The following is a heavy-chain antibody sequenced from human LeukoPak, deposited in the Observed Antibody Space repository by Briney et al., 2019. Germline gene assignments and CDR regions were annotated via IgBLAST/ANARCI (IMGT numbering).Heavy chain of an antibody. J-gene: IGHJ6*02. V-gene: IGHV4-31*03. CDR1: GGSISSGGYY. Sequence: SQTLSLAFTVSGGSISSGGYYSSCIRQHPGKGLEWTGYIYYSGSTYYNPSLKSRVTISVDTSKNQFSLKLSSVTAADTAVYYCARDRMGGGYYYGMDVWGQGTTVTVSS. D-gene: IGHD2-8*01. CDR3: ARDRMGGGYYYGMDV. CDR2: IYYSGST.